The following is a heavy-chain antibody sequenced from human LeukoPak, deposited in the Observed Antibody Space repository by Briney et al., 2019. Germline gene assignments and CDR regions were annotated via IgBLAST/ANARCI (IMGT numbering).Heavy chain of an antibody. J-gene: IGHJ4*02. CDR1: GFVFRNYA. V-gene: IGHV3-30-3*01. Sequence: GGPLRLSCAASGFVFRNYAMHWVRQAPGKGLEWVAVISYDGSHKYYKDSVKGRFTISRDNSKNTLYLQMDSLRAEDTAVYYCAREDYGKYFFDFWGQGTLVTVPS. CDR2: ISYDGSHK. D-gene: IGHD4-17*01. CDR3: AREDYGKYFFDF.